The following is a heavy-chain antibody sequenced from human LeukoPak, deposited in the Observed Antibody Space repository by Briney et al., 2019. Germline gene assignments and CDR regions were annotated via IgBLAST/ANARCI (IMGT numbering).Heavy chain of an antibody. D-gene: IGHD6-19*01. CDR3: ARAIAGYSSGWPTFDP. CDR1: GGSFSSYY. V-gene: IGHV4-59*01. Sequence: SETLSLTCAVYGGSFSSYYWSWIRQPPGKGLEWIGYIYYSGSTNYNPSLKSRVTISVDTSKNQFSLKLSSVTAADTAVYYCARAIAGYSSGWPTFDPWGQGTLVTVSS. J-gene: IGHJ5*02. CDR2: IYYSGST.